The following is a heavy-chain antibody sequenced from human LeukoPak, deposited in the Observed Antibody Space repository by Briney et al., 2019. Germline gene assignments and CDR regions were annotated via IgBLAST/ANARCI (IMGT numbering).Heavy chain of an antibody. J-gene: IGHJ4*02. CDR2: IRDSGGST. CDR3: AKGGCSGGSCYAIGTYYFDY. D-gene: IGHD2-15*01. CDR1: GFTFSSYA. Sequence: TGGSLRLSCAASGFTFSSYAMSWVRQAPGKGLEWVSAIRDSGGSTYYADSVKGRFTISRDNSKNTLYLQMNSLRAEDTAVYYCAKGGCSGGSCYAIGTYYFDYWGQGTLVTVSS. V-gene: IGHV3-23*01.